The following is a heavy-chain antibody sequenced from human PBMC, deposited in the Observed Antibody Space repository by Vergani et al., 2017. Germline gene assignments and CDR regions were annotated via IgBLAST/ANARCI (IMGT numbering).Heavy chain of an antibody. J-gene: IGHJ3*02. D-gene: IGHD6-13*01. V-gene: IGHV5-51*01. CDR1: GYSFTSYW. CDR3: ARSQGKAKYSSSWYGGAFDI. Sequence: EVQLVQSGAEVKKPGESLKISCKGSGYSFTSYWIGWVRQMPGKGLEWMGIIYPGDSDTRYSPSFQGQVTISADKSISTAYQQWSSLKASDTAMYYCARSQGKAKYSSSWYGGAFDIWGQGTMVTVSS. CDR2: IYPGDSDT.